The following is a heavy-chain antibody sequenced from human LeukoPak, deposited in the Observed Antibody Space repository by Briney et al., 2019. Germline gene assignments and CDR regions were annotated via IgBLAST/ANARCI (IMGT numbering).Heavy chain of an antibody. J-gene: IGHJ3*02. CDR3: ARSDGYGLVGI. Sequence: SETLSLTCTVSGGSISSSSYYWAWTRQPPGKGLEWIGSIYYSGSTYYNTSLKSRVTISVDTSKNQFSLKLSSVTAADTAVYYCARSDGYGLVGIWGQGTMVTVSS. CDR2: IYYSGST. CDR1: GGSISSSSYY. D-gene: IGHD3-10*01. V-gene: IGHV4-39*07.